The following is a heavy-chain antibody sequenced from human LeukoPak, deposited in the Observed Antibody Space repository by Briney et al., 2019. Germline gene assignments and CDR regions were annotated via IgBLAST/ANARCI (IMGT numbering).Heavy chain of an antibody. CDR2: INPSGGST. CDR3: AKDYQYSSSFGYYFDY. J-gene: IGHJ4*02. V-gene: IGHV1-46*01. Sequence: ASVKVSCKASGYTFTSYYMHWVRQAPGQGLEWMGIINPSGGSTSYAQKFQGRVTMTRDMSTSTVYMELSSLRAEDTAVYYCAKDYQYSSSFGYYFDYWGQGTLVTVSS. CDR1: GYTFTSYY. D-gene: IGHD6-6*01.